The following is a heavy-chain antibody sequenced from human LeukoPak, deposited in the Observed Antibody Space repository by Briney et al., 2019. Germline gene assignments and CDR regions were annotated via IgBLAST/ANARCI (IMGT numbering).Heavy chain of an antibody. J-gene: IGHJ4*02. CDR1: GYTFTSYG. CDR3: ARGQYCSSTSCSPAPSDY. D-gene: IGHD2-2*01. Sequence: ASVKVSCKASGYTFTSYGISWVRQAPGQGLEWMGWISAYNGNTNYAQKLQGRVTMTTDTSTSTAYMELRSLRSDDTAVYYCARGQYCSSTSCSPAPSDYWGQGTLVTVSS. CDR2: ISAYNGNT. V-gene: IGHV1-18*01.